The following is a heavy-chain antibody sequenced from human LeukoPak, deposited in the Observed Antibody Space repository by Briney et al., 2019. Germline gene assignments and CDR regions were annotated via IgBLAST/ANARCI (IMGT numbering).Heavy chain of an antibody. J-gene: IGHJ4*02. CDR3: ARTTTGSGSLDY. D-gene: IGHD3-10*01. CDR1: GFSLSTSGMC. V-gene: IGHV2-70*11. CDR2: IDWDDDE. Sequence: SGPALVKPTQTLTLTCTFSGFSLSTSGMCVSWIRQPPGKALEWLARIDWDDDEYYSTSLKTRLTISRDTSKNQVVLTMTNMDPVDTATYYCARTTTGSGSLDYWGQGTLVTVSS.